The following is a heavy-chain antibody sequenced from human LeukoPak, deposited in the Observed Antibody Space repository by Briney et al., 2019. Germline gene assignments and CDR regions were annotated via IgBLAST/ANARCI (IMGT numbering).Heavy chain of an antibody. CDR3: ARDQYWTYYYDSSGYYARKN. CDR1: GGTFSSYA. V-gene: IGHV1-69*04. Sequence: SVKVSCKASGGTFSSYAISWVRQAPGQGLEWMGRVIPILGIANYAQKFQGRVTITADKSTSTAYMELSSLRSEDTAVYYCARDQYWTYYYDSSGYYARKNWGQGTLVTVSS. D-gene: IGHD3-22*01. J-gene: IGHJ4*02. CDR2: VIPILGIA.